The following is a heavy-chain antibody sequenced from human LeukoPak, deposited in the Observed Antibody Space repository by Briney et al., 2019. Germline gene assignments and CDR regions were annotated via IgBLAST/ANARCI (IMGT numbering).Heavy chain of an antibody. V-gene: IGHV1-69*13. CDR1: GGTFSSYA. CDR3: ARESTDYYDTSGYYYGPIY. D-gene: IGHD3-22*01. CDR2: IIPIFGTA. J-gene: IGHJ4*02. Sequence: ASVKVSCKAPGGTFSSYAISWVRQAPGQGLEWMGGIIPIFGTANYAQKFQGRVTITADESTTTAYMELSSLRSEDTAVYYCARESTDYYDTSGYYYGPIYWGQGTLVTVSS.